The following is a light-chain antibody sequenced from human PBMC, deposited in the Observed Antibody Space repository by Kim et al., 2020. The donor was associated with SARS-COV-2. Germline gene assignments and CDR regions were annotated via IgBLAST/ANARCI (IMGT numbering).Light chain of an antibody. CDR3: QQYSKWPPRTS. Sequence: EIVMTQSPATLSVSPGERATLSCRASQGVSSNLAWYQQKPGQAPRLLIYGASTRATGIPARFSGSGSGTEFTLTISSLQSEDFAVYYCQQYSKWPPRTSFGGGTKVDIK. CDR1: QGVSSN. V-gene: IGKV3-15*01. CDR2: GAS. J-gene: IGKJ4*01.